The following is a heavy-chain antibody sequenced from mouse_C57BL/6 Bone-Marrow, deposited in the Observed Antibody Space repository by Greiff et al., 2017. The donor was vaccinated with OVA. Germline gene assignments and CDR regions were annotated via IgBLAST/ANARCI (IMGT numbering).Heavy chain of an antibody. CDR1: GYSFTSGYF. CDR3: ARDPFAY. J-gene: IGHJ3*01. CDR2: ISSDGCT. V-gene: IGHV3-6*01. Sequence: EVKLVESGPGLVKPSQSLSLTCSVSGYSFTSGYFWNWIRQFPGNQLEWVGFISSDGCTNYNPSLKNRISITRDTSQNQFFLKLNAVTTEDTATYYCARDPFAYWGQGTLVTVSA.